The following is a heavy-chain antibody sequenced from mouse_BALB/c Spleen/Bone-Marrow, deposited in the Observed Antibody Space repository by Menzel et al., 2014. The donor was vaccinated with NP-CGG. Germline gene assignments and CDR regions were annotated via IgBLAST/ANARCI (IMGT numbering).Heavy chain of an antibody. J-gene: IGHJ4*01. Sequence: DVKLQESGGGLVQPGGSLKLSCAASGFDFSRYWMSWVRQAPGKGLEWIEEINPDSSTIYYTPSLKDKFIISRDNAKNKLCVQMSKVRSEDTAVYYCARQGYYARDYWGQGSSAAVSS. CDR2: INPDSSTI. CDR1: GFDFSRYW. V-gene: IGHV4-1*02. CDR3: ARQGYYARDY.